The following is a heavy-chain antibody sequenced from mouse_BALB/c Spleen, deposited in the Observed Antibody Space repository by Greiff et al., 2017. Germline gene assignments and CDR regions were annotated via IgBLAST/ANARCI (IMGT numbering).Heavy chain of an antibody. CDR3: ARKYGSSFYYFDY. CDR1: GYTFTSYW. Sequence: QVQLQQPGAELVKPGASVKLSCKASGYTFTSYWMHWVKQRPGQGLEWIGEIDPSDSYTNYNQKFKGKATLTVDKSSSTAYMQLSSLTSEDSAVYYCARKYGSSFYYFDYWGQGTTLTVSS. V-gene: IGHV1-69*02. D-gene: IGHD1-1*01. J-gene: IGHJ2*01. CDR2: IDPSDSYT.